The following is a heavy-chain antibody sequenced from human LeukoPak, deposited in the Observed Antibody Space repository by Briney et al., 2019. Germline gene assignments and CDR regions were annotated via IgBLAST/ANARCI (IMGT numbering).Heavy chain of an antibody. CDR2: ITSYNSNT. Sequence: GSVKVSCKASGYTFTSYGISWVRQAPGQGLEWMGWITSYNSNTNYAQKLQGRVTMTTDTSTSTAYMELRSLRSDDTAVYYCARDLGIVVVTATPYYYHYGMDVWGQGTTVTVSS. V-gene: IGHV1-18*01. CDR1: GYTFTSYG. CDR3: ARDLGIVVVTATPYYYHYGMDV. J-gene: IGHJ6*02. D-gene: IGHD2-21*02.